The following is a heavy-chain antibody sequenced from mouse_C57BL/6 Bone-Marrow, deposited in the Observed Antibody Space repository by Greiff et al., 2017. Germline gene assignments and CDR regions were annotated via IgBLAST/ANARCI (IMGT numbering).Heavy chain of an antibody. CDR2: IYPRSGNT. V-gene: IGHV1-81*01. J-gene: IGHJ2*01. Sequence: VKLVESGAELARPGASVKLSCKASGYTFTSYGISWVKQRTGQGLEWIGEIYPRSGNTYYNEKFKGKATLTADKSSSTAYMELRSLTSEDSAVYFCARNNGSSLDYWGQGTTLTVSS. CDR1: GYTFTSYG. CDR3: ARNNGSSLDY. D-gene: IGHD1-1*01.